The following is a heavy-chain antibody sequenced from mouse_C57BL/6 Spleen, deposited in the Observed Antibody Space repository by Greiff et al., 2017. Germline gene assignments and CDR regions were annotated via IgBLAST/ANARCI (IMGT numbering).Heavy chain of an antibody. CDR1: GYTFTSYW. V-gene: IGHV1-50*01. J-gene: IGHJ2*01. CDR2: IDPSASYT. Sequence: VQLQQPGAELVKPGASVKLSCKASGYTFTSYWMQWVKQRPGQGLEWIGEIDPSASYTNYNQKFKGKATLTVDTSSSTAYMQLSSLTSEDSAVYYCARRANWDVGDYWGQGTTLTVSS. D-gene: IGHD4-1*01. CDR3: ARRANWDVGDY.